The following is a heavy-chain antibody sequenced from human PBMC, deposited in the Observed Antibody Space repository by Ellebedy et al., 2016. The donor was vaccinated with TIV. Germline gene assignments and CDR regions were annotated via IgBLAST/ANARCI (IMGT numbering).Heavy chain of an antibody. CDR2: ISRGSSYT. Sequence: PGGSLRLSCAASGFTFSDYYMSWIRQAPGKGLEWVSYISRGSSYTNYADSVKGRFTISRDNAKNSLYLQMNSLRAEDTAVYDSAKDDYYDSSGYFDYWGQGTLVTVSS. CDR1: GFTFSDYY. D-gene: IGHD3-22*01. CDR3: AKDDYYDSSGYFDY. J-gene: IGHJ4*02. V-gene: IGHV3-11*05.